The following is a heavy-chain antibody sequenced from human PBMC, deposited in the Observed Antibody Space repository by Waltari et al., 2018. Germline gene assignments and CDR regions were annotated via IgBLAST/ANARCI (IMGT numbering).Heavy chain of an antibody. Sequence: QVPLVQSGAEVKKLGSSVKVSCKASVGTFSSYAISWVRQAPGQGLEWMGGIIPIFGTANYAQKFQGRVTITADESTSTAYMELSSLRSEDTAVYYCARAKQLPQTVGGNFDYWGQGTLVTVSS. CDR3: ARAKQLPQTVGGNFDY. J-gene: IGHJ4*02. V-gene: IGHV1-69*13. CDR1: VGTFSSYA. D-gene: IGHD6-13*01. CDR2: IIPIFGTA.